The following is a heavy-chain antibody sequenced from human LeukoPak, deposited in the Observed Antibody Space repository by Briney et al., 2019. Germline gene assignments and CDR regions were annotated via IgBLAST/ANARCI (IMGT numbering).Heavy chain of an antibody. J-gene: IGHJ4*02. CDR3: ARYYCGGSNCPGIDS. Sequence: SETLSLTCSVSGVSITSGGNFWTWIRQHPGEGLEWIGYISHAASAYYNPPLESRVAISVDTSKNQFSLKLSSVTAADTAVYFCARYYCGGSNCPGIDSWGQGTLVTVSS. V-gene: IGHV4-31*03. CDR1: GVSITSGGNF. CDR2: ISHAASA. D-gene: IGHD2-21*01.